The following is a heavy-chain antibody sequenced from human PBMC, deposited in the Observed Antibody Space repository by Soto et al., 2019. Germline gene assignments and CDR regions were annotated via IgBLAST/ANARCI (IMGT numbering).Heavy chain of an antibody. D-gene: IGHD6-13*01. CDR3: ARGYSSSHRYYYYGMDV. CDR1: GGTFSSYA. V-gene: IGHV1-69*12. CDR2: IIPIFGTA. Sequence: QVQLVQSGAEVKKPGSSVKVSCKASGGTFSSYAISWVRQAPGQGLEWMGGIIPIFGTANYAQKFQGRVTITADESTSTADMELSSLRSEDTAVYYCARGYSSSHRYYYYGMDVWGQGTTVTVSS. J-gene: IGHJ6*02.